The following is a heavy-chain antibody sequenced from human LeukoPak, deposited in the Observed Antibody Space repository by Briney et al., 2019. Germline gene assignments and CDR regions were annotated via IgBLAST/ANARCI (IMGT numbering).Heavy chain of an antibody. D-gene: IGHD3-22*01. Sequence: PSETLSLTCTVSGGSISSSNYSWGWIRQPPGKGLEWIGSIYYSGSTYYNPSLKSRVTISVDTSKIQFSLKLSSVTAADTAVYYCARRPRRYYDSSGYYPSFDYWGQGTLVTVSS. V-gene: IGHV4-39*01. CDR3: ARRPRRYYDSSGYYPSFDY. CDR1: GGSISSSNYS. J-gene: IGHJ4*02. CDR2: IYYSGST.